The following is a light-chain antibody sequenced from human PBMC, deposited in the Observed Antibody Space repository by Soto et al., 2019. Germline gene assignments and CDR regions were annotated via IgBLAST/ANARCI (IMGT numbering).Light chain of an antibody. V-gene: IGLV2-11*01. Sequence: QSALTQPRSVSGSPGQSVTISCTGTSSDVGAYNYVSWYQQHPGKAPKLMIYDVSKRPSGVPDRVSGSKSGNTASLTISGLQADDEADYYCCSYAVTFTLIFGGGTKLTVL. CDR2: DVS. CDR3: CSYAVTFTLI. CDR1: SSDVGAYNY. J-gene: IGLJ2*01.